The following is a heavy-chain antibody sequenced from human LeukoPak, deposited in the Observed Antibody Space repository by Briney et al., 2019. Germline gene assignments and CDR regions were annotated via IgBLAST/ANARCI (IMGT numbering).Heavy chain of an antibody. CDR3: ARSSSGVYIQ. CDR1: GFTFSNYY. D-gene: IGHD2-15*01. J-gene: IGHJ4*02. CDR2: ISGDGSSI. Sequence: HPGGSLRLSCVASGFTFSNYYMNWVRQVPGKGPVWVSRISGDGSSILYADSVKGRFTISRDNAKNSLYVQMNSLRADDSAVYYCARSSSGVYIQWGQGTLVTVSS. V-gene: IGHV3-74*01.